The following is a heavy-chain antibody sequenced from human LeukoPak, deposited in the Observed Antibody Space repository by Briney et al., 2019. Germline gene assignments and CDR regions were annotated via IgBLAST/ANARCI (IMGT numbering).Heavy chain of an antibody. CDR1: GDSMPSNTYY. CDR3: ARNGSSSYFDT. V-gene: IGHV4-39*01. Sequence: SETLSLTCTVSGDSMPSNTYYWAWVRQPPEKGLEWIGSIYNKVSTHYNPSLKSRVTMSVDTSRGQFSLKLTSMTAADTAIYYCARNGSSSYFDTWGQGILVTVSS. D-gene: IGHD6-6*01. J-gene: IGHJ4*02. CDR2: IYNKVST.